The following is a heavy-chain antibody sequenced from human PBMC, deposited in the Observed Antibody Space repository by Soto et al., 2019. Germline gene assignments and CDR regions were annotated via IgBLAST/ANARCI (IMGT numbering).Heavy chain of an antibody. D-gene: IGHD5-18*01. J-gene: IGHJ6*02. Sequence: QVQLVESGGGVVQPGRSLRLSCAASGFTFSSYGMHWVRQAPGKGLEWVAVISYDGSNKYYADSVKGRFTISRDNYKNTLYLQMNSLSDEDVAVYYCARGLADGYLFYYYGMDVWGQGTTVTVSS. CDR3: ARGLADGYLFYYYGMDV. CDR1: GFTFSSYG. V-gene: IGHV3-30*03. CDR2: ISYDGSNK.